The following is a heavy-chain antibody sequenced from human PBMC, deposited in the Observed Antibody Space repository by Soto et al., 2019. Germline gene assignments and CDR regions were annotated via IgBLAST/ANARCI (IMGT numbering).Heavy chain of an antibody. CDR2: MNPNSGNT. V-gene: IGHV1-8*01. CDR3: ASTLYGDNVDY. J-gene: IGHJ4*02. Sequence: QVQLVQSGAEVKKPGASVKVSCKASGYTFTSYDINWVRQATGQGLEWMGWMNPNSGNTGYAQKCKGRVTMTRKTALTTLNIELSSLRSEDTAVYSSASTLYGDNVDYWGQGNLVTVSS. CDR1: GYTFTSYD. D-gene: IGHD4-17*01.